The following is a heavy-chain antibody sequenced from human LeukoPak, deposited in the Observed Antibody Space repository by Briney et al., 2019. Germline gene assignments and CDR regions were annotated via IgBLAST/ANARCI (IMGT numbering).Heavy chain of an antibody. V-gene: IGHV3-21*01. D-gene: IGHD3-22*01. CDR3: ARVVYDSSGSLFDY. CDR2: ISYAGPYI. CDR1: GFTFSSYS. J-gene: IGHJ4*02. Sequence: GGSLRLSCAASGFTFSSYSMNWVRQAPGKGLEWVSSISYAGPYIYYADSVKGRFTISRDNAKNSLYLQMNSLRAEDTAVYYCARVVYDSSGSLFDYWGQGTLVTVSS.